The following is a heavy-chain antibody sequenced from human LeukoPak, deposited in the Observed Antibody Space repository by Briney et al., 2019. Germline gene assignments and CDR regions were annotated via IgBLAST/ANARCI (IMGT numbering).Heavy chain of an antibody. CDR3: ARGRGGDYVPSRFDF. J-gene: IGHJ4*02. CDR1: GFAFSGFV. CDR2: ISGSGGNT. Sequence: GSLRLSCSASGFAFSGFVMGWVRQAPGKGLEWVSSISGSGGNTYYADSVEGRFTISRGNSKNTLSLQMNSLRGDDTALYYCARGRGGDYVPSRFDFWGQGTLVIVSS. V-gene: IGHV3-23*01. D-gene: IGHD4-17*01.